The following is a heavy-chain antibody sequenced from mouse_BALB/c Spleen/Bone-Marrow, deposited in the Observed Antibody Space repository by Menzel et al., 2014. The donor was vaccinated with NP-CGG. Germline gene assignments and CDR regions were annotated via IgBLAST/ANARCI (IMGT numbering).Heavy chain of an antibody. CDR1: GFSLTSYG. Sequence: QVQLQQSGPGLVAPSQSLSTTCTVSGFSLTSYGVYWVRQPPGKGLEWLGVIGAGGSTNYNSALMSRLSISKDNSKSQVFLKMHSLQTDDTAMYYCARILTSSWAMDYWRQGTSVTVSS. CDR3: ARILTSSWAMDY. CDR2: IGAGGST. D-gene: IGHD1-1*01. V-gene: IGHV2-9*02. J-gene: IGHJ4*01.